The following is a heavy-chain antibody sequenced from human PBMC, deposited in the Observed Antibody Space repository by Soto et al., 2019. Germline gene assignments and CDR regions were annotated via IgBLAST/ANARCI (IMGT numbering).Heavy chain of an antibody. CDR3: ARAKVEMATIFDY. Sequence: KPSETLSLTCTVSGGSISSYYWSWIRQPPGKGLEWIGYIYYSGSTNYNPSLKSRVTISVDTSKNQFSLKLSSVTAADTAVYYCARAKVEMATIFDYWGQGTLVTVSS. CDR1: GGSISSYY. CDR2: IYYSGST. V-gene: IGHV4-59*01. D-gene: IGHD5-12*01. J-gene: IGHJ4*02.